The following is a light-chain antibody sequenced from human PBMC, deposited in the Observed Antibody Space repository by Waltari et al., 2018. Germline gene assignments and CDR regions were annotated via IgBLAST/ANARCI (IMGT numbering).Light chain of an antibody. V-gene: IGLV2-14*01. CDR2: EVS. J-gene: IGLJ1*01. CDR1: SSDVGGYNY. Sequence: QSALTQPASVSGSPGQSITISCTGTSSDVGGYNYVSWYQQHPGKAPKLMIYEVSNRPSGCSNRFSGSKSGNTASRTISGLQAEDEADYYCSSYTSSSTGVFGTGTKVTVL. CDR3: SSYTSSSTGV.